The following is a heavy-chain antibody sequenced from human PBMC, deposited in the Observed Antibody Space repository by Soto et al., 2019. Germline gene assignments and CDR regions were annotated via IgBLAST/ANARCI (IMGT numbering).Heavy chain of an antibody. J-gene: IGHJ6*02. CDR2: IWYDGSNK. Sequence: GGSLRLSCAASGFTFSSYGMHWVRQAPGKGLEWVAVIWYDGSNKYYADSVKGRFTISRDNSKNTLYLQMNSLRAEDTAVYYCAREIAVAVLCGMDVWGQGTTVTVSS. D-gene: IGHD6-19*01. CDR3: AREIAVAVLCGMDV. V-gene: IGHV3-33*01. CDR1: GFTFSSYG.